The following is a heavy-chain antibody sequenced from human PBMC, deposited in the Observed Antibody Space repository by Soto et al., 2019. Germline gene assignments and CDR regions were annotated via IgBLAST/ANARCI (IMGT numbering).Heavy chain of an antibody. CDR2: MNPNSGNT. Sequence: ASVKVSCKASGYTFTSYDINWVRQATGQGLEWMGWMNPNSGNTGYAQKFQGRVTMTRNTSISTAYMELSSLRSEDTAVYYCARSGRDEADYYYMDVWGKGTTVTVSS. J-gene: IGHJ6*03. CDR3: ARSGRDEADYYYMDV. V-gene: IGHV1-8*01. CDR1: GYTFTSYD.